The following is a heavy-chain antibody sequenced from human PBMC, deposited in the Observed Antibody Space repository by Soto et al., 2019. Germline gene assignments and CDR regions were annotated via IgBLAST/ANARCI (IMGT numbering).Heavy chain of an antibody. CDR3: ARDQNCSGGSCYSSNDY. J-gene: IGHJ4*02. D-gene: IGHD2-15*01. V-gene: IGHV1-18*01. Sequence: QVQLVQSGAEVKKPGASVKVSCKASGYTFTSYGISWVRQAPGQGLEWMGWISAYNGNTNYAQKHQGSATMATDTSTSTAYMELRSLRSDDTAVYYCARDQNCSGGSCYSSNDYWGQGTLVTVSS. CDR1: GYTFTSYG. CDR2: ISAYNGNT.